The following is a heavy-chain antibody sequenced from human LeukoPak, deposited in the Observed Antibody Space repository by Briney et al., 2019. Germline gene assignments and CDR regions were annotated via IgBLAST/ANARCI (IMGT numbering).Heavy chain of an antibody. CDR3: VTTQTFDY. V-gene: IGHV3-7*02. CDR1: GFTFSNYW. CDR2: IKHDGSEK. Sequence: GGSLRLSCAASGFTFSNYWMSWVRHAPGKGLEWVANIKHDGSEKYYVDSVKGRFTISRDNAKNSLDLQMNSLRVEDTAVYYCVTTQTFDYWGQGTLVTVSS. J-gene: IGHJ4*02.